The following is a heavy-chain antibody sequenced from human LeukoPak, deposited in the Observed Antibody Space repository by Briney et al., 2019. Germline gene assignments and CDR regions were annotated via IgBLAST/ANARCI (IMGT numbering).Heavy chain of an antibody. CDR3: ATLWPYFDY. Sequence: SETLSLTCTVSGGSISSSTYYWGWIRQPPGKGLEWIGSIYFSGSTYYNPSLKSRVTISVDTSKNQSSLKLSSVTAADTAVYYCATLWPYFDYWGQGTLVTVSS. CDR1: GGSISSSTYY. CDR2: IYFSGST. D-gene: IGHD3-10*01. J-gene: IGHJ4*02. V-gene: IGHV4-39*01.